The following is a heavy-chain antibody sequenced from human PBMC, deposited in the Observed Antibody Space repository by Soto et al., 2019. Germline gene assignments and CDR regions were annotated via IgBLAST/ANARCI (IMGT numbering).Heavy chain of an antibody. Sequence: PGGSLRLSCAASGFTSNNYWMHWVRQAPGKGLVWVSRINIEGSTTDYADSVRGRFAISRDNAKNSLYLQMNSPRVGDTAVYYFARGLRCWGKGTMVAVSS. CDR2: INIEGSTT. D-gene: IGHD4-17*01. CDR1: GFTSNNYW. V-gene: IGHV3-74*01. CDR3: ARGLRC. J-gene: IGHJ6*04.